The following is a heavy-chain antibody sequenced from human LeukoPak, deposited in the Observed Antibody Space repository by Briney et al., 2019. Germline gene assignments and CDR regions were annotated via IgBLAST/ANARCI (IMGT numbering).Heavy chain of an antibody. J-gene: IGHJ6*02. Sequence: SETLSLTCAVYGGSFSGYYWSWIRQPPGKGLECIGEINHSGYTNYNTSLKSRITISVDTSKNQFSLKLSSVTAADTAVYYCARGRRKYCSSSSCPPNYYYYGMDVWGQGTTVTVSS. V-gene: IGHV4-34*01. CDR1: GGSFSGYY. CDR3: ARGRRKYCSSSSCPPNYYYYGMDV. D-gene: IGHD2-2*01. CDR2: INHSGYT.